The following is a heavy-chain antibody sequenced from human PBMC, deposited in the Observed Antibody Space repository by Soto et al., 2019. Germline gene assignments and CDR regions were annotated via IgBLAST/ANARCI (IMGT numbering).Heavy chain of an antibody. CDR1: GGTFSSYA. CDR2: IIPIFGTA. V-gene: IGHV1-69*13. Sequence: ASVKVSCKASGGTFSSYAISWVRQAPGQGLEWMGGIIPIFGTANYAQKFQGRVTITADESSSTAYMELSSLRSEDTAVYYCARVVCTQNDYGGNSEVCAFDIWGQGTMVTVSS. CDR3: ARVVCTQNDYGGNSEVCAFDI. J-gene: IGHJ3*02. D-gene: IGHD4-17*01.